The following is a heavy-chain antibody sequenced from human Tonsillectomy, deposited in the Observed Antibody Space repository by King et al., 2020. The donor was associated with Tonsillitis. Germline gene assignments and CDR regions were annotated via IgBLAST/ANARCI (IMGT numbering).Heavy chain of an antibody. Sequence: VQLVESGAEVKKPGASVKVSCKASGYTFTSYGISWVRQAPGQGLEWMGWISAHNGNTQFAQKFQGRLTMTTDTSTTTTYMELRSLGSDDTAVYYCARDRSSTLVRGVIRPLGYWGQGTLVTVSS. V-gene: IGHV1-18*01. D-gene: IGHD3-10*01. J-gene: IGHJ4*02. CDR2: ISAHNGNT. CDR3: ARDRSSTLVRGVIRPLGY. CDR1: GYTFTSYG.